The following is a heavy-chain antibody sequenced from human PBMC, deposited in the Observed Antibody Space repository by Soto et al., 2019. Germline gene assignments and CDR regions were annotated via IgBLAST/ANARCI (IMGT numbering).Heavy chain of an antibody. D-gene: IGHD2-15*01. J-gene: IGHJ3*02. V-gene: IGHV3-30*18. CDR3: AKDLKAGVAQKHQDAFDI. CDR2: ISYDGSNK. CDR1: GFTFSSYG. Sequence: GGSLRLSCAASGFTFSSYGMRWVRQAPGKGLEWVAVISYDGSNKYYADSVKGRFTISRDNSKNTLYLQMNSLRAEDTAVYYCAKDLKAGVAQKHQDAFDIWGQGTMVTVSS.